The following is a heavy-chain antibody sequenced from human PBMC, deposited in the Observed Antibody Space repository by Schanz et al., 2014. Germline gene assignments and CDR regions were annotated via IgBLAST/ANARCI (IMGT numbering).Heavy chain of an antibody. J-gene: IGHJ4*02. D-gene: IGHD2-21*02. CDR3: AKVQTHTLYGGNSCFDY. Sequence: EVQLVESGGGLVQPGGSLRLSCAASGFTFSGYHMIWVRQAPGKGLEWVSYISSSSSVIDYPDSVKGRFTISRDNAKNSLFLQMNSLRPEDTALYYCAKVQTHTLYGGNSCFDYWGQGTLVTVSS. CDR1: GFTFSGYH. V-gene: IGHV3-48*01. CDR2: ISSSSSVI.